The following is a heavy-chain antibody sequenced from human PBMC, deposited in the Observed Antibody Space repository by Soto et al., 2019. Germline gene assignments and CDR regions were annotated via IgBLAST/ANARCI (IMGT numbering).Heavy chain of an antibody. CDR1: GYTFTSYG. CDR3: AKSSGAAAGYYFDY. CDR2: ISVYNGDT. Sequence: GASVKVSCKASGYTFTSYGISWVRQAPGQGLEWMGWISVYNGDTKYAQKLQGRVTMTTDTSTSTAYMELRSLRSDDTAVYYCAKSSGAAAGYYFDYWGQGTLVTVSS. J-gene: IGHJ4*02. V-gene: IGHV1-18*04. D-gene: IGHD6-25*01.